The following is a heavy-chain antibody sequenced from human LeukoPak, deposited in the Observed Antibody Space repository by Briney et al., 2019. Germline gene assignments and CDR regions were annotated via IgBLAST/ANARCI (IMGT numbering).Heavy chain of an antibody. Sequence: SETLSLTCTVSGDSISGNYWTWIRQPPGKGLEWIGYIYYSGSAYYNPSLRSRVAISVDTSKNQFSLKLSSVTAADTAVYYCAREVTAIESFDIWGQGTMVTVSS. CDR1: GDSISGNY. V-gene: IGHV4-59*06. CDR3: AREVTAIESFDI. D-gene: IGHD4-11*01. CDR2: IYYSGSA. J-gene: IGHJ3*02.